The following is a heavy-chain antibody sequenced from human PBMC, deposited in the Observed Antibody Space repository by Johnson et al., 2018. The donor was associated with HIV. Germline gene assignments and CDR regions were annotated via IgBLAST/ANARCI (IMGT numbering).Heavy chain of an antibody. CDR1: GFTFSSYW. CDR2: IKQDGSEK. J-gene: IGHJ3*02. Sequence: VQLVESGGGLVQPGGSLRLSCAASGFTFSSYWMSWVRQAPGKGLEWVANIKQDGSEKYYVDSVKGRFTISRDNAKNSLYLQMNSLRAEDTALYYCAKDINGGLEYSSSSERFSGAFDIWGQGTMVTVSS. D-gene: IGHD6-6*01. CDR3: AKDINGGLEYSSSSERFSGAFDI. V-gene: IGHV3-7*05.